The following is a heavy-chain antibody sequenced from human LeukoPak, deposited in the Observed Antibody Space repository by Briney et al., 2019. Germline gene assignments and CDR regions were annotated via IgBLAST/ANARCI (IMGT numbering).Heavy chain of an antibody. J-gene: IGHJ6*03. CDR1: GGSISSYY. CDR2: IYYSGST. Sequence: SETLPLTCTVSGGSISSYYWSWIRQPPGKGLEWIGYIYYSGSTNYNPSLKSRVTISVDTSKNQFSLKLSSVTAADTAEYYCARLSGWPAYYMDVWGKGTTVTVSS. D-gene: IGHD6-19*01. CDR3: ARLSGWPAYYMDV. V-gene: IGHV4-59*08.